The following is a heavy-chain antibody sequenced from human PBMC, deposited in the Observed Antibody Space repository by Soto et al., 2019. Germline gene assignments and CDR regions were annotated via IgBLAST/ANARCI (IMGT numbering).Heavy chain of an antibody. CDR1: GFTFRSYA. V-gene: IGHV3-30*03. CDR3: ASSRDRYSFDY. J-gene: IGHJ4*01. D-gene: IGHD4-4*01. CDR2: IASDGRDK. Sequence: GGSLRLSCAASGFTFRSYAMHWVRQAPGKRLEWVAVIASDGRDKHHADSVKGRFTISRDNAKNTMFLQMNSLRVEDKAVYYYASSRDRYSFDYWGQGTLVTVSS.